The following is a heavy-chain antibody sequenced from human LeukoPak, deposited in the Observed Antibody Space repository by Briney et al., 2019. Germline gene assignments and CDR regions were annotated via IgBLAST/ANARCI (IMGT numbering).Heavy chain of an antibody. V-gene: IGHV4-34*01. D-gene: IGHD5-18*01. Sequence: SETLSLTCAVYGGSFSGYYWSWIRQPPGKGLEWIGEINHSGSTNYNPSLKSRVTISVDTSKNQFSLKLSSVTAADTAVYYCARGAQLWLAYYYGMDVWAKGPRSPSP. CDR3: ARGAQLWLAYYYGMDV. CDR1: GGSFSGYY. J-gene: IGHJ6*02. CDR2: INHSGST.